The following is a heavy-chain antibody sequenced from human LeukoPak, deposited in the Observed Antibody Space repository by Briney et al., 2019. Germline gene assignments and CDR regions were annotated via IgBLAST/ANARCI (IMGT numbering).Heavy chain of an antibody. J-gene: IGHJ4*02. CDR1: GFTLSSYA. Sequence: GGSLRLSCAASGFTLSSYAMSWVRQAPGKELEWVSAISGSGGSTYYADSVKGRFTISRDNSKNTLYLQMNSLRAEDTAVYYCAKSGALYEAESDYWGQGTLVTVSS. CDR2: ISGSGGST. V-gene: IGHV3-23*01. D-gene: IGHD2-2*02. CDR3: AKSGALYEAESDY.